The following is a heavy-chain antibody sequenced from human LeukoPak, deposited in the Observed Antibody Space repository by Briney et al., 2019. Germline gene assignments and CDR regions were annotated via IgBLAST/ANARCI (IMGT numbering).Heavy chain of an antibody. V-gene: IGHV3-43*02. Sequence: GGSLRLSCAASGFTFHNYAIHWVRQAPGKGLEWVSLTSGDGITTYFADSVKGRFTISRDNSKSSLFLQMNSLRTEDTALYYCARDHVYGGADYWGQGTLVTASS. CDR3: ARDHVYGGADY. D-gene: IGHD5/OR15-5a*01. J-gene: IGHJ4*02. CDR2: TSGDGITT. CDR1: GFTFHNYA.